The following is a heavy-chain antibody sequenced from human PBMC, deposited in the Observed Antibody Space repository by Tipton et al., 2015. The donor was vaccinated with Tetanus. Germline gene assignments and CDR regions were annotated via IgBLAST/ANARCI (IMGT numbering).Heavy chain of an antibody. CDR1: GYSFTSYG. CDR3: ARDRRSHFSFDL. J-gene: IGHJ5*02. D-gene: IGHD1-26*01. CDR2: INPEGGST. Sequence: QVQLVQSGAEVKKPGASVKVSCTANGYSFTSYGINWVRQAPGQGLEWLAIINPEGGSTNYPRKFQGRLTVTRDTSTSTVFMELSSLRSDDTAVYYCARDRRSHFSFDLWGQGALVTVSS. V-gene: IGHV1-46*01.